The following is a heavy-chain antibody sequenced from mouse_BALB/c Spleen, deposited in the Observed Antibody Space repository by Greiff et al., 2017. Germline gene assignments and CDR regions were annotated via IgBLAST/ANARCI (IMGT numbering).Heavy chain of an antibody. D-gene: IGHD1-1*01. J-gene: IGHJ1*01. Sequence: EVQLVESGGGLVKPGGSLKLSCAASGFTFSDYYMYWVRQTPEKRLEWVATISDGGSYTYYPDSVKGRFTISRDNAKNNLYLQMSSLKSEDTAMYYCARGSYYGSSFLYWYFDVWGAGTTVTVSS. CDR1: GFTFSDYY. V-gene: IGHV5-4*02. CDR2: ISDGGSYT. CDR3: ARGSYYGSSFLYWYFDV.